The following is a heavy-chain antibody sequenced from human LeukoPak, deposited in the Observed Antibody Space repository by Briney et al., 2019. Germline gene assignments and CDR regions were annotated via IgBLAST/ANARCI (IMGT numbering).Heavy chain of an antibody. CDR1: GGSISSYY. V-gene: IGHV4-59*01. Sequence: SETLSLTCTVSGGSISSYYWSWIRQPPGKGWEGIGYMYYNRSTNYNPSLKSRVTISVDTSKNQFSLKLSSVTAADTAVYYCARGGGYFLIDAFDIWGLGTMVTVSS. CDR3: ARGGGYFLIDAFDI. J-gene: IGHJ3*02. D-gene: IGHD3-22*01. CDR2: MYYNRST.